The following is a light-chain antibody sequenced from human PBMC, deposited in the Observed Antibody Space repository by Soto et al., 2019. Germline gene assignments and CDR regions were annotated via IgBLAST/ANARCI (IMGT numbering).Light chain of an antibody. CDR2: DAS. V-gene: IGKV1-16*02. Sequence: DIQMTQSPSSLSASVGDRVTITCRASQGIGIYLAWFQQKAGRAPKSLIYDASSLQSGVPSKFSGSGSGTDFTLTISSLQSEDFATYYCQQYEAYPLTFGGGTRVEIK. CDR3: QQYEAYPLT. CDR1: QGIGIY. J-gene: IGKJ4*01.